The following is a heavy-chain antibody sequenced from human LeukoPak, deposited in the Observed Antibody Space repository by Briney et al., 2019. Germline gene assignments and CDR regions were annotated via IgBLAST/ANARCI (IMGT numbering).Heavy chain of an antibody. CDR2: IGVSGGNT. V-gene: IGHV3-53*01. CDR3: ARQRYYCDSSGPYFDY. Sequence: GGSLRLSCAASGFTVSSNHMSWVRQAPGKGLEWDSAIGVSGGNTYYADSVKGRFTISRDNSKNTLYLQMNSLRGEDTAVYYCARQRYYCDSSGPYFDYWGQGTLVTVSS. J-gene: IGHJ4*02. D-gene: IGHD3-22*01. CDR1: GFTVSSNH.